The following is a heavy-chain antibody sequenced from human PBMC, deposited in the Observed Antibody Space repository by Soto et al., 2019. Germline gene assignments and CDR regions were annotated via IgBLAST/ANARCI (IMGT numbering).Heavy chain of an antibody. Sequence: PSETLSLTCAVYGGSFSGYYWSWIRQPPGKGLEWIGEINHSGSTNYNPSLKSRVTISVDTSKNQFSLKLSSVTAADTAVYYCASLGATTNYYYYYYMDVWGKGTTVTVS. CDR1: GGSFSGYY. CDR3: ASLGATTNYYYYYYMDV. J-gene: IGHJ6*03. V-gene: IGHV4-34*01. CDR2: INHSGST. D-gene: IGHD5-12*01.